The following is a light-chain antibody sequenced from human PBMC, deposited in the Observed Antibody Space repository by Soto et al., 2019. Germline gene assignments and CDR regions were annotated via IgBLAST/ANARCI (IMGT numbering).Light chain of an antibody. J-gene: IGKJ3*01. CDR2: AAS. CDR1: QSVGSN. Sequence: IVLTQSPGTLSVSPGERATLSCRASQSVGSNLAWYQQKPGQTPRLLIYAASTRATGIPGRFSASGSGTEFTLTISSLPSEDFAVYYCQQYDDWKFTFGPGTKVDLK. CDR3: QQYDDWKFT. V-gene: IGKV3-15*01.